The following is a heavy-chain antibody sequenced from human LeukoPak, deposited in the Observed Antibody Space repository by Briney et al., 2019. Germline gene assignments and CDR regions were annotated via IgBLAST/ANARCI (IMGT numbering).Heavy chain of an antibody. CDR3: ARARLDSSGRFDY. Sequence: PSETLSLTCTVSGGSISSYYWSWIRQSPGKGLEWIGYIYYGGGTDYNPSLKSRVTISKDTSKTQFSLRLSSVTAADTAVYYCARARLDSSGRFDYWGQGTLVTVSS. CDR2: IYYGGGT. D-gene: IGHD3-22*01. J-gene: IGHJ4*02. V-gene: IGHV4-59*01. CDR1: GGSISSYY.